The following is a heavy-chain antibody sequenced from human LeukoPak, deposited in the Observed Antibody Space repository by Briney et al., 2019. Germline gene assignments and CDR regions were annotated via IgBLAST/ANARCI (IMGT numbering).Heavy chain of an antibody. CDR2: MYSGGYT. J-gene: IGHJ4*02. Sequence: PGGSLRLSCAASGFTFSTHAMSWVRQAPGKGLEWVSVMYSGGYTYYADSVSGRFTISRDNSKNTLYLQMNSLRAEDTAIYYCAKGATRYYFDYWGQGTLVTVSS. CDR1: GFTFSTHA. CDR3: AKGATRYYFDY. D-gene: IGHD6-6*01. V-gene: IGHV3-66*01.